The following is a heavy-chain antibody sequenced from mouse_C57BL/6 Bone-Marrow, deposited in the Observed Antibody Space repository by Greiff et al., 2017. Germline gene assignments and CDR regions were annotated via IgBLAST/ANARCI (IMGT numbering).Heavy chain of an antibody. V-gene: IGHV1-55*01. J-gene: IGHJ2*01. CDR2: IYPGSGST. D-gene: IGHD1-1*01. CDR3: ARYTVGDFDY. Sequence: QVQLQQPGAELVKPGASVKMSCKASGYTFTSYWITWVKQRPGQGLEWIGDIYPGSGSTNYNEKFKSKATLTVATSSSTAYMHLSSLTSEDSAVYYCARYTVGDFDYWGQGTTLTVSS. CDR1: GYTFTSYW.